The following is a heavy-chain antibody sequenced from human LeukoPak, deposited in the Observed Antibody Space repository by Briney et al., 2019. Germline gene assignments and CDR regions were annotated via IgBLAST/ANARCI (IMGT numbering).Heavy chain of an antibody. Sequence: GGSLRLSCAASGFTFSSYSMNWVRQAPGKGLEWVSYISSSSSTIYYADSVKGRFTISRDNAKNSLYLQMNSLRAEDTAVYYCARVPLAYCGGDCYYYFDYWGQGTLVTVSS. CDR1: GFTFSSYS. J-gene: IGHJ4*02. CDR3: ARVPLAYCGGDCYYYFDY. CDR2: ISSSSSTI. V-gene: IGHV3-48*04. D-gene: IGHD2-21*01.